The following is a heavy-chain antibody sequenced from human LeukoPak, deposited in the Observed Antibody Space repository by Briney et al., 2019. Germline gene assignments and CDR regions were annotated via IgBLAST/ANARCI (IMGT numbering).Heavy chain of an antibody. CDR3: ARETPYSSGYNY. J-gene: IGHJ4*02. CDR2: IYTSGST. V-gene: IGHV4-61*02. D-gene: IGHD6-19*01. CDR1: GGSISSGSYY. Sequence: SQTLSLTCTVSGGSISSGSYYWSWIRQPAGKGLEWIGRIYTSGSTNYNPSLKSRVTISVDTSKNQFSLKLSSVTAADTAAYYCARETPYSSGYNYWGQGTLVTVSS.